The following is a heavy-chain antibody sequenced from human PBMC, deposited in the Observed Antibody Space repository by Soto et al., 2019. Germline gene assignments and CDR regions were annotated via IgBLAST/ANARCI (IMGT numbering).Heavy chain of an antibody. CDR1: GGSISSSSYY. V-gene: IGHV4-39*02. CDR2: IYYSGST. J-gene: IGHJ4*02. Sequence: SETLSLTCTVSGGSISSSSYYWGWIRQPPGKGLEWIGSIYYSGSTYYNPSLKSRVTISVDTSKNQFSLKLSSVTAADTAVYYCARDPGIDYWGQGTLVTVSS. CDR3: ARDPGIDY.